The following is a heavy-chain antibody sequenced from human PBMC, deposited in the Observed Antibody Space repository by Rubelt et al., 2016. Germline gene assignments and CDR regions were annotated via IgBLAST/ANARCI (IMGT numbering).Heavy chain of an antibody. J-gene: IGHJ4*02. D-gene: IGHD2-15*01. CDR2: IYWDDDK. CDR1: GFSLTTSGVG. CDR3: AHSLRRVSCRGGNCYYVDY. V-gene: IGHV2-5*02. Sequence: QITLKESGPTLVKPTQTLTLTCTFSGFSLTTSGVGVGWIRQPPGKALEWLALIYWDDDKRYSPSLKSRLTITKDTSKNQVVLRMTNMDPVDTATYYCAHSLRRVSCRGGNCYYVDYWGQGTLVTVSS.